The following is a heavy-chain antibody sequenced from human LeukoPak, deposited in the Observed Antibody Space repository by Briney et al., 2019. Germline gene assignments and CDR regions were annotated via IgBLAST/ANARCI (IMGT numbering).Heavy chain of an antibody. D-gene: IGHD2-2*01. CDR2: ISSSGSTI. CDR1: GFTFSDYY. V-gene: IGHV3-11*01. Sequence: GGSLRLSCAASGFTFSDYYMSWIRQAPGKGLEWVSYISSSGSTIYYADSVKGRFIISRDSAKNSLYLQMNSLRAEDTAVYYCARGISIPLRAEYFQHWGQGTLVTVSS. J-gene: IGHJ1*01. CDR3: ARGISIPLRAEYFQH.